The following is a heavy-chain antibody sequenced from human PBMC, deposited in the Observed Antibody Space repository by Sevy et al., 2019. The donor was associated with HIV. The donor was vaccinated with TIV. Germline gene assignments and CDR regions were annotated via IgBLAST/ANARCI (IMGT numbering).Heavy chain of an antibody. Sequence: ASVKVSCAASGFTVSSNYMSWVHQAPGKGLEWVSVIYSGGSTYYTDSVRGRFTISRDNSKNTLYLQMNSLRAEDTAVYYCARNLAALPNYYYGMDVWGQGTTVTVSS. CDR2: IYSGGST. CDR1: GFTVSSNY. V-gene: IGHV3-53*01. CDR3: ARNLAALPNYYYGMDV. D-gene: IGHD6-6*01. J-gene: IGHJ6*02.